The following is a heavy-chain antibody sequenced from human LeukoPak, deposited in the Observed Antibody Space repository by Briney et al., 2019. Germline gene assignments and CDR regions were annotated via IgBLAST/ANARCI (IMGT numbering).Heavy chain of an antibody. D-gene: IGHD1-26*01. Sequence: GESLKISCKGSGYSFTSYWIGWGRQMPGKGLEWMGIIYPGDSDTRYSLSFQGQVTISADKSISTAYLQPSSLKASDTAMSICARLIVGAPVDYWGQGTLVTVSS. CDR3: ARLIVGAPVDY. CDR2: IYPGDSDT. J-gene: IGHJ4*02. CDR1: GYSFTSYW. V-gene: IGHV5-51*01.